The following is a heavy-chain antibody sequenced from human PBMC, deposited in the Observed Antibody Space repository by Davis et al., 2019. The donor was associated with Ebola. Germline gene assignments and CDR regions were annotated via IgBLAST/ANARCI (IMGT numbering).Heavy chain of an antibody. CDR3: ARVAYGDYWRWFDS. CDR2: INIDGSKI. CDR1: GFTFSSYW. D-gene: IGHD4-17*01. Sequence: GESLKISCAASGFTFSSYWMYWVRQVPGKGLIWVSRINIDGSKINYADSVKGRFTISRDNAKNTLYLQMNSLRAEDTAVYYCARVAYGDYWRWFDSWGQGTLVTVSS. J-gene: IGHJ5*01. V-gene: IGHV3-74*01.